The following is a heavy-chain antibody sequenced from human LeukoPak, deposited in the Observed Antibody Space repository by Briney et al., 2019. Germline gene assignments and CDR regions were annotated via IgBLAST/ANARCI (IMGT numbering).Heavy chain of an antibody. V-gene: IGHV3-30*03. J-gene: IGHJ4*02. CDR1: GFTFSSYG. CDR3: ALWFGEPQYYFDY. D-gene: IGHD3-10*01. Sequence: GGSLRLSCAASGFTFSSYGMHWVRQAPGKGLEWVAVISYDGSNKYYADSVKGRFTISRDNSKNTLYLQMNSLRAEDTAVYYCALWFGEPQYYFDYWGQGTLVTVSS. CDR2: ISYDGSNK.